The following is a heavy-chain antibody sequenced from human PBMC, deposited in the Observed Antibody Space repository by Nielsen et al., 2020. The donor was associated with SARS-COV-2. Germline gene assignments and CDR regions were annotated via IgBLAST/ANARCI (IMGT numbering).Heavy chain of an antibody. J-gene: IGHJ2*01. V-gene: IGHV3-48*01. Sequence: GESLKISCVASEFTFSKYGMNWVRQAPGKGLEWFSYISISSSTIDYADSVKGRFTISRDNAKNSLFLQMDSLGAEDTAVYFCARCNGPYWYFDLWGRGTQVTVSS. CDR3: ARCNGPYWYFDL. D-gene: IGHD2-8*01. CDR1: EFTFSKYG. CDR2: ISISSSTI.